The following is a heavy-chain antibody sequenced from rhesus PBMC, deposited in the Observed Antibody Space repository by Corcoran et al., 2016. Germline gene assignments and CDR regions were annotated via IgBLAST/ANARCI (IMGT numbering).Heavy chain of an antibody. J-gene: IGHJ4*01. CDR2: VSGSGGST. V-gene: IGHV4-173*01. CDR1: GGSIRSNY. D-gene: IGHD3-16*01. CDR3: ARVTYYYSGSYYYYFDY. Sequence: QLQLQESGPGLVKPSETLSLTCAVSGGSIRSNYWSWLRQPPGKGLEWIGRVSGSGGSTDYNPSLKSRVTMSTDTSKNQFSLKLSSVTAADTAVYYCARVTYYYSGSYYYYFDYWGQGVLVTVSS.